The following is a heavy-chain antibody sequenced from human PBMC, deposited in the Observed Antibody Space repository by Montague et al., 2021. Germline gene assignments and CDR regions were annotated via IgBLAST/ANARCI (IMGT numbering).Heavy chain of an antibody. CDR1: GGSVSSGNYY. D-gene: IGHD5-24*01. Sequence: SETLSLTCTVSGGSVSSGNYYWAWIRQPPGRRLEFVGHIYYSGGTHYYHHSLTSRVTISVDTSNNQFSLSLRSVTAADTAIYYCARGYYNSPVNMDVWGQGTTVTVS. V-gene: IGHV4-61*01. CDR3: ARGYYNSPVNMDV. J-gene: IGHJ6*02. CDR2: IYYSGGTH.